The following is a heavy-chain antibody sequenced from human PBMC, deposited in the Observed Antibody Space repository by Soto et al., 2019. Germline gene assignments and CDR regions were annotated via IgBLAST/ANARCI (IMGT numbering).Heavy chain of an antibody. Sequence: GGSLRFSCAASGFTFSSYWMHWVRQAPGKGLVWVSRINSDGSSTTYADSVKGRFTISRDNAKNTLYLQMNSLRAEDTAVYYCARDLLAVATTEFDYWGQGTLVTVSS. J-gene: IGHJ4*02. V-gene: IGHV3-74*01. CDR2: INSDGSST. CDR1: GFTFSSYW. CDR3: ARDLLAVATTEFDY. D-gene: IGHD6-19*01.